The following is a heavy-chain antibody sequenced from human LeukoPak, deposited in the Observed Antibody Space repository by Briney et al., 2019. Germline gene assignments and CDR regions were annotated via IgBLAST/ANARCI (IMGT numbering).Heavy chain of an antibody. V-gene: IGHV3-23*01. CDR1: GFTFSSYA. CDR3: AKGDFWSGYYRSVGFDY. Sequence: GGSLRLSCAASGFTFSSYAMTWVRQAPGKGLEWVSAISGRGGSTYYADSVKGRFTISRDNSKNTLYLQMNSLRAEDTAVYYCAKGDFWSGYYRSVGFDYWGQGTLVTVSS. J-gene: IGHJ4*02. D-gene: IGHD3-3*01. CDR2: ISGRGGST.